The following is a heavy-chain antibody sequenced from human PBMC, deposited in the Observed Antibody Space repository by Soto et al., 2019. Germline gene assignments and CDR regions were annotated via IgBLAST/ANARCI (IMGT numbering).Heavy chain of an antibody. CDR1: GFTFTTYA. Sequence: EVQLLESGGGLIQPRGSLRLSCAASGFTFTTYAMSWVRQAPGKGLEWVSAISGSGGNTYYADSVKGRFNISRDNSKNTVHLQMNSLRVDDTAVYYCAKDFGEHWLPDHWGQGTLVTVSS. CDR2: ISGSGGNT. J-gene: IGHJ5*02. V-gene: IGHV3-23*01. CDR3: AKDFGEHWLPDH. D-gene: IGHD3-10*01.